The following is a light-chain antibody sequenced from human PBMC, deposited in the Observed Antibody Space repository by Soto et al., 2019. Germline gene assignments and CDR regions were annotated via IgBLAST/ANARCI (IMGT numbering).Light chain of an antibody. V-gene: IGKV1-9*01. J-gene: IGKJ4*01. CDR2: AAS. Sequence: IQLTQSPSSLSASVGDRVTITCRASQGISSYLAWYQQKPGKAPKLLIYAASTLQSGVPSRFSGSGSGTDFTLTIGSLQSEDFATYYCQQLNSYPLTFGGGTKVEIK. CDR1: QGISSY. CDR3: QQLNSYPLT.